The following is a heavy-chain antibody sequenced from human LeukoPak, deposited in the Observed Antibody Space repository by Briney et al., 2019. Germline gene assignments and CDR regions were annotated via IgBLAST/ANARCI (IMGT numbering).Heavy chain of an antibody. CDR3: AKDQEQWLVEYYLDY. V-gene: IGHV3-30*18. Sequence: GGSLRLACAASGFTFSSYGMHWVRQAPGKGLEWVAVISYDGSNKYYADSVKGRFTISRDNSKNTLYLQMNSLRAEDTAVYYCAKDQEQWLVEYYLDYWGQGTLVTVSS. CDR2: ISYDGSNK. D-gene: IGHD6-19*01. CDR1: GFTFSSYG. J-gene: IGHJ4*02.